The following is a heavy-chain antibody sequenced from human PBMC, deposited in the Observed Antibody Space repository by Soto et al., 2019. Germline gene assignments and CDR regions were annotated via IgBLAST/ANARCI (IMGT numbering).Heavy chain of an antibody. CDR2: TSSGGSSI. CDR3: ARLLKSGKYYFDY. V-gene: IGHV3-11*01. Sequence: PGGSLRLSCAASGFPFSDYYMSWIRQAPGKGLECVSYTSSGGSSIYYADSVKGRFTISRDNAKNSLHLQMNSLGAEDMAVYYCARLLKSGKYYFDYWGQGTLVTVSS. D-gene: IGHD1-26*01. CDR1: GFPFSDYY. J-gene: IGHJ4*02.